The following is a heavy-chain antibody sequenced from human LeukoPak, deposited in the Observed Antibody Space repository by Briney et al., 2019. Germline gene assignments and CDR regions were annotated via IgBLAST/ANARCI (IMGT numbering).Heavy chain of an antibody. Sequence: SETLSLTCTVSGGSISSSSYYWGWIRQPPGKGLEWIGSMYHSGSTYYNPSLKSRVTISVDTSKNQFSLKLSSVTAADTAVYYCAKSLYGSGSYYNWFDPWGQGTLVTVSS. CDR2: MYHSGST. D-gene: IGHD3-10*01. V-gene: IGHV4-39*01. CDR1: GGSISSSSYY. CDR3: AKSLYGSGSYYNWFDP. J-gene: IGHJ5*02.